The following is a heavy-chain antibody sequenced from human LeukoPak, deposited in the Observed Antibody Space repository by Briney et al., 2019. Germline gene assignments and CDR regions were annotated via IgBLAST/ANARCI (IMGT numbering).Heavy chain of an antibody. CDR2: INGDGGST. Sequence: GGSLRLSCAASGFTFSNYWMHWVRQAPGKGLVWVSRINGDGGSTSYVDSVKGRFTISRDNAKNTLYLQMNSLRAEDTAVYYCTTLTGDSDAFDIWGQGTVVTVSS. V-gene: IGHV3-74*01. CDR3: TTLTGDSDAFDI. J-gene: IGHJ3*02. D-gene: IGHD7-27*01. CDR1: GFTFSNYW.